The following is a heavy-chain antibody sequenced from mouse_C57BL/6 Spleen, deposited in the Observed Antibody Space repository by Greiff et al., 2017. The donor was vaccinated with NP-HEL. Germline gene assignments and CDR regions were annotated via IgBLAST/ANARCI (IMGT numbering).Heavy chain of an antibody. Sequence: VKLMESGAELVRPGTSVKMSCKASGYTFTNYWIGWAKQRPGHGLEWIGDIYPGGGYTNYNEKFKGKATLTADKSSSTAYMQFSSLTSEDSAIYYCARGGSPGYVGTWFAYWGQGTLVTVSA. CDR1: GYTFTNYW. CDR2: IYPGGGYT. D-gene: IGHD3-2*02. V-gene: IGHV1-63*01. J-gene: IGHJ3*01. CDR3: ARGGSPGYVGTWFAY.